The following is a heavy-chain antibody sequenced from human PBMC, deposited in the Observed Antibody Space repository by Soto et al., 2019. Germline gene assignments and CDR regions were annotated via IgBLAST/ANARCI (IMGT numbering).Heavy chain of an antibody. V-gene: IGHV1-2*04. D-gene: IGHD5-18*01. CDR1: GYTFTGYY. J-gene: IGHJ4*02. CDR3: ARGGREWLEVDTAMEYYFDY. CDR2: INPNSGGT. Sequence: ASVKVSCKASGYTFTGYYMHWVRQAPGQGLEWMGWINPNSGGTNYAQKFQGWVTMTRDTSISTAYMELSRLRSDDTTVYYCARGGREWLEVDTAMEYYFDYWGQGTLVTVSS.